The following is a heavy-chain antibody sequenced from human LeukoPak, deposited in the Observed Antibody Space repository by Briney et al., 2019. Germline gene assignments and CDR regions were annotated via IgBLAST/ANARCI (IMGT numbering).Heavy chain of an antibody. CDR1: GFTFSTSD. Sequence: GGSLRLSCAASGFTFSTSDFHWVRQAPGKGLEWVAVIWYDGSTKYYADSVMGRFTMSRDNSKNTVSLQMNSLRTEDTAVYYCATEDYGRSFDYWGQGSLVTVSS. CDR2: IWYDGSTK. CDR3: ATEDYGRSFDY. V-gene: IGHV3-33*01. J-gene: IGHJ4*02. D-gene: IGHD4-17*01.